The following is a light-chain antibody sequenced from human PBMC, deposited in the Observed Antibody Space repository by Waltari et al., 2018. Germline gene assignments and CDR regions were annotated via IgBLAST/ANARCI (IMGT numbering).Light chain of an antibody. V-gene: IGLV1-47*02. Sequence: QSVLTQPPSASGTPGQRVTISCSGSSSNIGSNYVYWYQQLPGTAPKLLIYSDNQRPSGVPDRFSGSKFGTSASLAISGLRSEDEAEYYCAAWDDSLSGPVFGGGTKLTVL. CDR2: SDN. CDR1: SSNIGSNY. J-gene: IGLJ3*02. CDR3: AAWDDSLSGPV.